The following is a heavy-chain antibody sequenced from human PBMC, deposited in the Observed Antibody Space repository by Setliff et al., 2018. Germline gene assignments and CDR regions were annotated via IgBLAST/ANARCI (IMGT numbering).Heavy chain of an antibody. CDR2: IYSSGST. CDR1: GGSISSGDYY. CDR3: AREQWLVIIRIDY. J-gene: IGHJ4*02. V-gene: IGHV4-30-4*08. D-gene: IGHD6-19*01. Sequence: SETLSLTCTVFGGSISSGDYYWSWIRQPPGKGLEWIGYIYSSGSTYYNPSLKSRVSISVDTSKNQFSLKLSSVTAADTAVYYCAREQWLVIIRIDYWGQGTLVTVSS.